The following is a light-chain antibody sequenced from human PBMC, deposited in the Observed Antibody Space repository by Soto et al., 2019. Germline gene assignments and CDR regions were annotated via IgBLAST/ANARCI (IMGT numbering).Light chain of an antibody. CDR3: QRYGSSQFT. CDR2: GAS. Sequence: EIVLTQSPGTLSLSAGERATLSCRASQSVGSNYLAWYQQKPGQAPRLLIYGASCRATGIPDRFSGSGSGTDFTLTINRLEPEDFAVYYCQRYGSSQFTFGPGTKVDIK. V-gene: IGKV3-20*01. CDR1: QSVGSNY. J-gene: IGKJ3*01.